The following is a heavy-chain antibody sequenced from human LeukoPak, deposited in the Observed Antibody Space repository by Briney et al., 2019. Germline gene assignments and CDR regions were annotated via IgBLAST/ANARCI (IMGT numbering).Heavy chain of an antibody. Sequence: TGGSLRLSCAASGFTFSSNAMSWVRQAPGKGLEGVPAISGSGGNTYYADSVKGRFTISRDNSKNTLYLQMNSLRAEDTAVYYCAKDESYCSGGSCYLPREAFDIWGQGTMVTVSS. CDR3: AKDESYCSGGSCYLPREAFDI. CDR1: GFTFSSNA. CDR2: ISGSGGNT. D-gene: IGHD2-15*01. J-gene: IGHJ3*02. V-gene: IGHV3-23*01.